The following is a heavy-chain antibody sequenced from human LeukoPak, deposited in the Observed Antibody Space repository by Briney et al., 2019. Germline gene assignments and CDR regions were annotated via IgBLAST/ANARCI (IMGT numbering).Heavy chain of an antibody. CDR3: ARDHPQYVVVPAANVY. Sequence: GGSLRLSCAASGFPFSSHGMSWVRQAPGKGLEWVSSISSSSSYIYYADSVKGRFTISRDNAKNSLYLQMNSLRAEDTAVYYCARDHPQYVVVPAANVYWGQGTLVTVSS. CDR1: GFPFSSHG. D-gene: IGHD2-2*01. CDR2: ISSSSSYI. V-gene: IGHV3-21*01. J-gene: IGHJ4*02.